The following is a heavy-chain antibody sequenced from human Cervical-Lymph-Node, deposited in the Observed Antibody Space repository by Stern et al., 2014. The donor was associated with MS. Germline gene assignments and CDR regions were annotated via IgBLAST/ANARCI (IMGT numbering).Heavy chain of an antibody. Sequence: QVNLKSGPTLVKPTQTVTLTCTLSGFSVATAGVGVGWLRQPPGKALEWLALIYWDDDKLYSPSLKNRLTIIKDTSKNQVVLTMTNVDPVDTATYYCAHSRVKYCRGGTCYSSLFDYWGQGTLVTVSS. CDR3: AHSRVKYCRGGTCYSSLFDY. CDR1: GFSVATAGVG. J-gene: IGHJ4*02. CDR2: IYWDDDK. V-gene: IGHV2-5*02. D-gene: IGHD2-15*01.